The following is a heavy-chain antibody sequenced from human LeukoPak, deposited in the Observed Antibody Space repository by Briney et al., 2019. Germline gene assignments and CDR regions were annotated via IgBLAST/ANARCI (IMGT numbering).Heavy chain of an antibody. CDR1: GFTFSDYA. CDR2: FIGRGGST. D-gene: IGHD2-2*02. CDR3: AKDVGYCSTTTCYNPFDY. V-gene: IGHV3-23*01. J-gene: IGHJ4*02. Sequence: GGSLRLSCAASGFTFSDYAMSWVRQAPGKGLEWVSAFIGRGGSTYYSDSVKGRFTISRDNSKNTLYLQMNSLRAEDTAVYYCAKDVGYCSTTTCYNPFDYWGQGTLVTVSS.